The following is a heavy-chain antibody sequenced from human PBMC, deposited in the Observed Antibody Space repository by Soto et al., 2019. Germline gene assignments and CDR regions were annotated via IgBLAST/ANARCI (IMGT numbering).Heavy chain of an antibody. CDR1: GGSISSGDYY. D-gene: IGHD3-22*01. Sequence: SETLSLTCTVSGGSISSGDYYWSWIRQPPGKGLEWIGYIYYSGSTYYNPSLKSRVTISVDTSKNQFSLRLRSVTAADTAVYYCAREELGYDSSGHPMGSFDVWGQGTMVTVSS. J-gene: IGHJ3*01. V-gene: IGHV4-30-4*01. CDR3: AREELGYDSSGHPMGSFDV. CDR2: IYYSGST.